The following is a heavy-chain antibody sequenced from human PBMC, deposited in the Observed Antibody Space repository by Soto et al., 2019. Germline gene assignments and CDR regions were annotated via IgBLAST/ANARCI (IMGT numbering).Heavy chain of an antibody. Sequence: GGSLRLSCAASGFTFSSYAMSWVRQAPGKGLEWVSAISGSGGSTYYADSVKGRFTISRDNSKNTLYLQLNSLRAEDTAVYYCAKDQGLYDSSGYYSPLDYWGQGTLVTVSS. CDR2: ISGSGGST. CDR1: GFTFSSYA. CDR3: AKDQGLYDSSGYYSPLDY. D-gene: IGHD3-22*01. J-gene: IGHJ4*02. V-gene: IGHV3-23*01.